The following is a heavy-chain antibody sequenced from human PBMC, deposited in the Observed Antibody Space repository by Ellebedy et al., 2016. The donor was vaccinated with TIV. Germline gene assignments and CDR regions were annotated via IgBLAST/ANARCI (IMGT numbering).Heavy chain of an antibody. V-gene: IGHV4-59*08. Sequence: MPSETLSLTCNVSGDSMSNYWWSWIRQPPGKPLEWIGYIYYSGSTNYDPSLKSRVTISLDTSKNQFSLRLTSVTAADTAVYYCARLRHYGGDSVWFFDLWGRGTRVTVSS. J-gene: IGHJ2*01. D-gene: IGHD4-23*01. CDR3: ARLRHYGGDSVWFFDL. CDR2: IYYSGST. CDR1: GDSMSNYW.